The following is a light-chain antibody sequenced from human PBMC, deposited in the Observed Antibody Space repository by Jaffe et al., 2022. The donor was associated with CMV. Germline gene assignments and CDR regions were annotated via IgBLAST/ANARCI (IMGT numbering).Light chain of an antibody. CDR2: MAS. Sequence: DIQMTQSPSTLSASVGDRVAITCRASQSIRSWLAWYQQKPGKAPKLLVYMASALESGVPSRFSGSGSGTHFTLTISSLQPDDFATYYCQQYGAYPWTFGQGTKVEI. V-gene: IGKV1-5*03. J-gene: IGKJ1*01. CDR3: QQYGAYPWT. CDR1: QSIRSW.